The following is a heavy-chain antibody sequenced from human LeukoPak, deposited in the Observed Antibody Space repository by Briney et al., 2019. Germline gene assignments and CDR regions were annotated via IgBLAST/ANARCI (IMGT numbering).Heavy chain of an antibody. CDR2: IYYSGST. CDR1: GGSISSYY. D-gene: IGHD4-17*01. V-gene: IGHV4-59*01. J-gene: IGHJ5*02. Sequence: SETLSLTCTVSGGSISSYYWSWIRQPPGKGLEWIGYIYYSGSTNYNPSLKSRVTISVDTSKNQFSLKLSSVTAADTAVYYCARGSYDYCDYGWFDPWGQGTLVTVSS. CDR3: ARGSYDYCDYGWFDP.